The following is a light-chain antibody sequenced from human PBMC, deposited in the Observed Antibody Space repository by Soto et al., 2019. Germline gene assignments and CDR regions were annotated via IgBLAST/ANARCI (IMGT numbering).Light chain of an antibody. CDR1: SSDVGSYNY. V-gene: IGLV2-23*01. CDR3: CSYADNSKWV. Sequence: QSALTQPASVSGSPGQSITISCTGTSSDVGSYNYVSWYQQHPGKAPKLMIYEGSKRPSGVSNRFSASKSGNTASLTISGLQAEDEADYYCCSYADNSKWVFGGGTKLTVL. J-gene: IGLJ3*02. CDR2: EGS.